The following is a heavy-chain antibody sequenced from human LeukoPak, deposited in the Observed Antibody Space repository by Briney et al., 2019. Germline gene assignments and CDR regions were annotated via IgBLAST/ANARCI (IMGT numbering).Heavy chain of an antibody. CDR3: ARVDTVVVPAGITWFDP. D-gene: IGHD2-2*02. J-gene: IGHJ5*02. V-gene: IGHV1-2*02. Sequence: ASVKVSCKASGGTFISYAISWVRQAPGQGLEWMGWINPNSGGTNYAQKFQGRVTMSRDTSISTAYMELSRLRSDDTAVYYCARVDTVVVPAGITWFDPWGQGTRVTVSS. CDR2: INPNSGGT. CDR1: GGTFISYA.